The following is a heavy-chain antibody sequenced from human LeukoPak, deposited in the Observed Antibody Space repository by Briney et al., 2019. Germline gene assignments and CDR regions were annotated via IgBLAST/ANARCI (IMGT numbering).Heavy chain of an antibody. J-gene: IGHJ4*02. V-gene: IGHV3-53*01. D-gene: IGHD3-10*01. CDR1: GFTVSSND. CDR2: IYSGGST. Sequence: GGSLRLSCAASGFTVSSNDMSWVRQAPGKGLECISVIYSGGSTDYADSVKGRLTISRDNSKNTLYLQMNSLRAEDTAVYYCARGMVRGLKCFDYWGQGTLVTVSS. CDR3: ARGMVRGLKCFDY.